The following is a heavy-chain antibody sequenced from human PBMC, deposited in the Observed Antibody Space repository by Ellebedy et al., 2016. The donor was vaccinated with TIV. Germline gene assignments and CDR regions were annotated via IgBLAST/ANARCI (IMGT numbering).Heavy chain of an antibody. D-gene: IGHD3-10*01. V-gene: IGHV3-7*01. CDR3: ARDQGWAYPGSTRFDY. Sequence: GESLKISCAASGFTFSIYWMSWVRQAPGKGLEWVASIKQDGSEKWFVDSVKGRFTISRDNAKNSLYLQMRSLRAEDTAVYYCARDQGWAYPGSTRFDYWGQGTLVTVSS. J-gene: IGHJ4*03. CDR2: IKQDGSEK. CDR1: GFTFSIYW.